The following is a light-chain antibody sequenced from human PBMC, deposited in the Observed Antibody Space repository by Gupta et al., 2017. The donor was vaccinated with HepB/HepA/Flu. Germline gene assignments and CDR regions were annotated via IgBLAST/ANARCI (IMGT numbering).Light chain of an antibody. CDR1: QSISSY. V-gene: IGKV1-39*01. Sequence: DIQMTQSPSSLSASVGDRVTITCRASQSISSYLNWYQQKPGKAPKLLIYAASSLQSGVPSRFSGSGSGTDFTLTISSRQPEDFATYYCQQSYSTPLSTFGQGTKVEIK. J-gene: IGKJ1*01. CDR2: AAS. CDR3: QQSYSTPLST.